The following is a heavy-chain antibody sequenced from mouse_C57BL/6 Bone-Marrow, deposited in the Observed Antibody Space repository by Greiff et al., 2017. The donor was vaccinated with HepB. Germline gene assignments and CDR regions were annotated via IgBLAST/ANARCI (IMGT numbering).Heavy chain of an antibody. D-gene: IGHD1-1*01. J-gene: IGHJ1*03. CDR2: IDPSDSYT. Sequence: VQLQQPGAELVMPGASVKLSCKASGYTFTSYWMHWVKQRPGQGLEWIGEIDPSDSYTNYNQKFKGKSTLTVDKSSSTAYMQLSSLTSEDSAVYYCGRERFITTVVAHWYFDVWGTGTTVTVSS. V-gene: IGHV1-69*01. CDR1: GYTFTSYW. CDR3: GRERFITTVVAHWYFDV.